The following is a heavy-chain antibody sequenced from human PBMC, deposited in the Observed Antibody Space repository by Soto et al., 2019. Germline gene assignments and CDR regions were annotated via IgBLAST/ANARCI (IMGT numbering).Heavy chain of an antibody. J-gene: IGHJ3*02. Sequence: ASVKVSCKASGYTFTGHYIHWVRQAPEQGPEWMGEIGPESGATRYAQKFQGRVTMTRDMSITTVYMELNNLKASDTAMYYCARAYYDSSGYYDAFDIWGQGTMDTVSS. D-gene: IGHD3-22*01. V-gene: IGHV1-2*02. CDR3: ARAYYDSSGYYDAFDI. CDR2: IGPESGAT. CDR1: GYTFTGHY.